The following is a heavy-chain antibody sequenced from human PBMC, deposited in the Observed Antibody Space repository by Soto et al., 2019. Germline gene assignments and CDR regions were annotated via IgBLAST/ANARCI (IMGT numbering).Heavy chain of an antibody. CDR3: ARGKNTVHDY. CDR2: IYYSGST. J-gene: IGHJ4*02. Sequence: SETLSLTGTVSGGSISSGDYYWSWIRQPPGKGLEWIGYIYYSGSTYYNPSLKSRVTISVDKSKNQFSLKLSSVTAADTAVYYCARGKNTVHDYWGQRTLVTVSS. CDR1: GGSISSGDYY. D-gene: IGHD2-2*02. V-gene: IGHV4-30-4*01.